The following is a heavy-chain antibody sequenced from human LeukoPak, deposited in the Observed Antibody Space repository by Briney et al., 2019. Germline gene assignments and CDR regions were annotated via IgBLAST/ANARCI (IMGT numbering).Heavy chain of an antibody. D-gene: IGHD2/OR15-2a*01. CDR3: AREAPNDFSIDY. Sequence: GGSLRLSCAASGFTFSSYGMHWVRQAPGKGLEWVAVIWYDGSNKYYADSVKGRFTISRDNAKNTLYLQMNSLRAEDTAVYYCAREAPNDFSIDYWGQGTLVTVSS. J-gene: IGHJ4*02. CDR1: GFTFSSYG. CDR2: IWYDGSNK. V-gene: IGHV3-33*01.